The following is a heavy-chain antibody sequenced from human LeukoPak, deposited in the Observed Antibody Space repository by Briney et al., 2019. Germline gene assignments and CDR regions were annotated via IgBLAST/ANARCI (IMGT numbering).Heavy chain of an antibody. J-gene: IGHJ4*02. CDR2: IYTSGST. CDR1: GGSISSYY. V-gene: IGHV4-4*07. CDR3: ARVRDSSGWTIIDY. D-gene: IGHD6-19*01. Sequence: PSETLSLTCTVSGGSISSYYWSWIRQPAGKGLEWIGRIYTSGSTNYNPSLKSRVTMSVDTSKNRFSLKLSSVTAADTAVYYCARVRDSSGWTIIDYWGQGTLVTVSS.